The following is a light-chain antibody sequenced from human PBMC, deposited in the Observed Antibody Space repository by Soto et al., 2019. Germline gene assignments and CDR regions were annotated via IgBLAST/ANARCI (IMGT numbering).Light chain of an antibody. CDR3: QQHNTWPIT. Sequence: VVMTKSPATLSVAPVGRVTFSCTASQGISKKVAWYQHKPGQAPRLLISAVSTGATGVPARFSGSGSGTEFTLTISILEPEDFAVYSCQQHNTWPITFGQGTRLEI. CDR1: QGISKK. J-gene: IGKJ5*01. CDR2: AVS. V-gene: IGKV3-15*01.